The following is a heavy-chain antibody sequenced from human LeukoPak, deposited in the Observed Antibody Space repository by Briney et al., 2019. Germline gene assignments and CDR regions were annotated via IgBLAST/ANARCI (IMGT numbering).Heavy chain of an antibody. CDR2: IWYDGSNK. CDR1: GFTFSNYG. V-gene: IGHV3-33*01. D-gene: IGHD1-1*01. J-gene: IGHJ6*02. CDR3: ARQLQTRGLYYYYGMDV. Sequence: GRPLRLSCAASGFTFSNYGMHWVRKAPGKGLEWGAVIWYDGSNKYYADSVKGRFTTSRDNSKNTVHLQMNSLRVEDTAVYYCARQLQTRGLYYYYGMDVWGQGTTVTVSS.